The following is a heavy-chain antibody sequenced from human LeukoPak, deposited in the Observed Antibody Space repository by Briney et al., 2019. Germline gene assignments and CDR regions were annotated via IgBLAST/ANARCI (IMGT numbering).Heavy chain of an antibody. J-gene: IGHJ4*02. CDR3: ARDISDYDGTRFGY. CDR1: GFTLSDYY. Sequence: GGSLRLSCAASGFTLSDYYMNWVRQAPGKGLEWVGYISPTTTITGYADSVKGRFTISRDNAKNSLYLQMNSLRAEDTAVYYCARDISDYDGTRFGYWGQGTLVTVSS. CDR2: ISPTTTIT. D-gene: IGHD4-23*01. V-gene: IGHV3-48*01.